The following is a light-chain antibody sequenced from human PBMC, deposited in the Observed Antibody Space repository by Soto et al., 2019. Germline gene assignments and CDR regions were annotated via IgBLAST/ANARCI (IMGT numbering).Light chain of an antibody. J-gene: IGKJ5*01. CDR3: QQSHSTPIT. CDR1: QTISEY. Sequence: DIQMTQSPSCLSASIGDRFTITCRASQTISEYLNWYQQKPGKAPRLLIYAASSLQSGVPSRFSGSGYGANFTLTISSLQPEDFATYYCQQSHSTPITFGQGTRLEIK. CDR2: AAS. V-gene: IGKV1-39*01.